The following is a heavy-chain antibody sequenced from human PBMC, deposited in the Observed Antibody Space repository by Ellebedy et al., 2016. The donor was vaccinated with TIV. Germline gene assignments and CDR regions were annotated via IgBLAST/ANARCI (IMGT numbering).Heavy chain of an antibody. J-gene: IGHJ6*02. D-gene: IGHD2-2*01. Sequence: GESLKISXAASGFTFSSYAMHWVRQAPGKGLEWVAVISYDGSNKYYADSVKGRFTISRDNSKNTLYLQMNSLRAEDTAVYYCARDIGPAAMSYDYGMDVWGQGTTVTVSS. V-gene: IGHV3-30-3*01. CDR1: GFTFSSYA. CDR3: ARDIGPAAMSYDYGMDV. CDR2: ISYDGSNK.